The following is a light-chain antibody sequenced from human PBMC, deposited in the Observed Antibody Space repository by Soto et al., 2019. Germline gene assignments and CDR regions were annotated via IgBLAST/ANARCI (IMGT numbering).Light chain of an antibody. CDR1: QDIGDW. V-gene: IGKV1-5*01. J-gene: IGKJ4*01. CDR3: QQYNSYSRS. Sequence: DIQMTQSPSSVSASVGDRVSITCRASQDIGDWLAWYQQKPGKAPKLLIYDASSLQSGVPSRFRGSTSGTEFTLTISSLQPDDFATYYCQQYNSYSRSFGGGTKVDIK. CDR2: DAS.